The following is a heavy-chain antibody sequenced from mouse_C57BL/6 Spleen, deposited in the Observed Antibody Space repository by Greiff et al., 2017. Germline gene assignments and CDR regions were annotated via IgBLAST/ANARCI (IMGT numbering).Heavy chain of an antibody. V-gene: IGHV3-6*01. D-gene: IGHD2-2*01. Sequence: VQLKESGPGLVKPSQSLSLTCSVTGYSITSGYYWNWIRQFPGNHLELMGYISYDGSNNYNPSLKNRIPITRATSKNPLFLKLKSVTTEDTATNYCESHYGDDSQSPYYFDYWGQGTTLTVSS. CDR2: ISYDGSN. CDR1: GYSITSGYY. J-gene: IGHJ2*01. CDR3: ESHYGDDSQSPYYFDY.